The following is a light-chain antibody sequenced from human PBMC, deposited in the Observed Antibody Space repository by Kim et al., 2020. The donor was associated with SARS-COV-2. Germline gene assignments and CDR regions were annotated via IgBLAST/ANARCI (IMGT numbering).Light chain of an antibody. CDR2: DVS. CDR3: CSYAGSSYV. V-gene: IGLV2-11*01. CDR1: SSDVGGYNY. J-gene: IGLJ1*01. Sequence: QSALTQPRSVSGSPGQSVTISCTGTSSDVGGYNYVSWYQQHPGKAPKLMIYDVSKRPSGVPDRFSGSKSGNTASLTISGLQAEDEADYYCCSYAGSSYVFGTGTEVTVL.